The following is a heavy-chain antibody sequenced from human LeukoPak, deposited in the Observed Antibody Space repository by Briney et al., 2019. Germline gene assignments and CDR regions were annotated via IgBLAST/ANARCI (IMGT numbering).Heavy chain of an antibody. D-gene: IGHD6-13*01. V-gene: IGHV4-34*01. CDR1: GGSLSGYY. CDR3: ARDSSWYDY. J-gene: IGHJ4*02. Sequence: SETLSLTCAVYGGSLSGYYWSWIRQPPGKGLEWIGEINHSGSTNYNPSLKSRVTMSVDTSKNQFSLKLSSVTAADTAVYYCARDSSWYDYWGQGTLVTVSS. CDR2: INHSGST.